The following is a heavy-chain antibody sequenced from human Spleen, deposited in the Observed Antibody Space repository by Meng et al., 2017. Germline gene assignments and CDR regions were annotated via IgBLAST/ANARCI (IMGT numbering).Heavy chain of an antibody. D-gene: IGHD3-3*01. CDR1: GGSFSGYY. J-gene: IGHJ6*02. Sequence: SETLSLTCAVYGGSFSGYYWSWIRQPPGKGLVWIGEINHSGSTNYNPSLKSRVTISVDTSKNQFSLKLSSVTAADTAVYYCARGPVLRFLEWVRSRYGMDVWGQGTTVTVSS. V-gene: IGHV4-34*01. CDR2: INHSGST. CDR3: ARGPVLRFLEWVRSRYGMDV.